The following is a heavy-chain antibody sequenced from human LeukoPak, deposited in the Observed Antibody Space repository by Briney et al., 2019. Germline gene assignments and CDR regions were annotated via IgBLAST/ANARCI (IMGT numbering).Heavy chain of an antibody. J-gene: IGHJ4*02. CDR1: GFTFSSYS. V-gene: IGHV3-21*01. CDR3: ARALTPPYYYDSSGYYEDY. Sequence: PGGSLRLSCAASGFTFSSYSMNWVRQAPGKGLEWVSSISSSSSYIYYADSVKGRFTICRDNAKNSLYLQMNSLRAEDTAVYYCARALTPPYYYDSSGYYEDYWSQGTLVTVSS. D-gene: IGHD3-22*01. CDR2: ISSSSSYI.